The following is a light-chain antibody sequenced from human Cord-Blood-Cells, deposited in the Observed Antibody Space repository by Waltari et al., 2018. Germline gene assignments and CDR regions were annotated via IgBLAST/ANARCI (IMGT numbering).Light chain of an antibody. Sequence: DIQMTQSPSSLSASVGDRVTITCRASQSISSYLNWYQQKPGKAPKLLIYAAASLQSGVSSRFSGSGSGTDFTITISSLQPEDFATYYCQQSYRTPYTFGQGTKLEIK. J-gene: IGKJ2*01. V-gene: IGKV1-39*01. CDR2: AAA. CDR1: QSISSY. CDR3: QQSYRTPYT.